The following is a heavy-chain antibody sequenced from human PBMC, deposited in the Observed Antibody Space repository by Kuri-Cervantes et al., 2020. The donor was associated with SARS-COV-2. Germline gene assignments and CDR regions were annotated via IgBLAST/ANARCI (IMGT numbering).Heavy chain of an antibody. CDR3: ARSGSGFAASTVGPLDY. J-gene: IGHJ4*02. D-gene: IGHD2-15*01. Sequence: ASVKVSCKVCVCSLTELSMHWVRQAPGKGLDWVGGFDHEDGETIYAQKFQGRVTITRDTSASTAYMELSSLRSEDTAVYYCARSGSGFAASTVGPLDYWGQGTLVTVSS. V-gene: IGHV1-24*01. CDR2: FDHEDGET. CDR1: VCSLTELS.